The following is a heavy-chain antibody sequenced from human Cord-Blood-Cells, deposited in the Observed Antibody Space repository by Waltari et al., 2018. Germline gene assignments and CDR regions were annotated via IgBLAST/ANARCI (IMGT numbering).Heavy chain of an antibody. V-gene: IGHV1-69*01. D-gene: IGHD6-13*01. CDR2: IIPIFGTA. CDR3: ASHVDFNSSSWYYYYYYMDV. Sequence: QVQLGQSGAEVKKPGSSVKVSGKASGGTISSYAISWVRQAPGQGLEWMGGIIPIFGTANYAQKFQGRVTIAADESTSTAYMELSSLRSEDTAVYYCASHVDFNSSSWYYYYYYMDVWGKGTTVTVSS. CDR1: GGTISSYA. J-gene: IGHJ6*03.